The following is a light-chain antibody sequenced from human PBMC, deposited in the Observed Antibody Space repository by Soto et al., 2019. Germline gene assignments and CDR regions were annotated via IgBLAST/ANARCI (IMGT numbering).Light chain of an antibody. CDR2: TSS. Sequence: DIQMTQSPSSLSAYVGDRVTITCRTSQPISEYLNWYQQKPGKAPSLLIYTSSNLQTGVPSRFSGSGSGTHFTLTINSLQPEDFATYYCQQSYNTPRTFGHGTKVEI. V-gene: IGKV1-39*01. J-gene: IGKJ1*01. CDR3: QQSYNTPRT. CDR1: QPISEY.